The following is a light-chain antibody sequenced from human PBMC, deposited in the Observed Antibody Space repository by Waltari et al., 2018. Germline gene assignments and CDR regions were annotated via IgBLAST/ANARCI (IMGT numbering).Light chain of an antibody. J-gene: IGKJ1*01. CDR3: QKYDRLPAT. V-gene: IGKV3-20*01. CDR1: QRVSRF. Sequence: EIVLTQSPGTLPLSPGERGTLPCRASQRVSRFLAWYQQKPGQAPRLLIYGASTRATGIPDRFSGSGSGTDFSLTISRLEPEDFAVYYCQKYDRLPATFGQGTKVEIK. CDR2: GAS.